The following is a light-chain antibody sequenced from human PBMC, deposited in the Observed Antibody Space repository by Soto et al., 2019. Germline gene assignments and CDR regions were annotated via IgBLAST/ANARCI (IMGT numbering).Light chain of an antibody. Sequence: EIVLTQSPATLSVSPGERAALSCRASQSVSNNLAWYQQKPGQPPRLLIFGASTRATGIPARFSGSGSEADFALTISTLQSEDFAVYYCQQYSVGPLTFGGGTKVEIK. V-gene: IGKV3D-15*01. CDR1: QSVSNN. J-gene: IGKJ4*01. CDR2: GAS. CDR3: QQYSVGPLT.